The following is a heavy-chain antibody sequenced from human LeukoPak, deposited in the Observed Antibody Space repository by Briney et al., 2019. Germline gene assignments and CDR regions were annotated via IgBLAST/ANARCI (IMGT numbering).Heavy chain of an antibody. CDR2: INPSGGST. Sequence: GASVNVSCKASGYTFTSYYMHWVRQAPGQGLEWMGIINPSGGSTSYAQKFQGRVTMTRDTSTSTVYMELSSLRSEDTAVYYCARDVLPLVQLERLGYCSGGSCYSITYWGQGTLVTVSS. CDR1: GYTFTSYY. V-gene: IGHV1-46*01. D-gene: IGHD2-15*01. CDR3: ARDVLPLVQLERLGYCSGGSCYSITY. J-gene: IGHJ4*02.